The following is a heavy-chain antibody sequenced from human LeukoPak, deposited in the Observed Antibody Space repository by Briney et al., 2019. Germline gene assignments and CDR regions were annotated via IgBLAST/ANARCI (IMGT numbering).Heavy chain of an antibody. J-gene: IGHJ1*01. CDR2: ISSSGRTI. Sequence: GGSLRLSCAASGFTLSSYEMNWVRQAPGKGLEWVSYISSSGRTIYYADSVKGRFTISRDNAKNSLYLQMNSLRAEDTAVYYCARDEGYFQHWGQGTLVTVSS. CDR3: ARDEGYFQH. CDR1: GFTLSSYE. V-gene: IGHV3-48*03.